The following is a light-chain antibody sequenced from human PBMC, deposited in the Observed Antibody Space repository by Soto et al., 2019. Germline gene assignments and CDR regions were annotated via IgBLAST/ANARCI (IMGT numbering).Light chain of an antibody. Sequence: QSVLTQPASVSGSPGQSITISCTGTSSDVGSYNYVSWYQQHPGKVPKLMIYEVSNRPSGVSNRFSGSKSGNTASLTISGLQAEDEADYYCSSYTSSSPVVFGGGTKLTVL. CDR3: SSYTSSSPVV. J-gene: IGLJ2*01. V-gene: IGLV2-14*01. CDR2: EVS. CDR1: SSDVGSYNY.